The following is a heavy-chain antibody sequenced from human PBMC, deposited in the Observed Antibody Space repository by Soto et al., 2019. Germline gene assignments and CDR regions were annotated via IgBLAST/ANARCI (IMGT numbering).Heavy chain of an antibody. CDR1: GYTFTNHG. J-gene: IGHJ4*02. Sequence: QVQLVQSGAEVKNPGASVKVSCKASGYTFTNHGISWVRQAPGQGLEWMGWISGNDGNTKYAQKLQGRVTMTIDKPTTTAYMELRSLRSDDTAVYYCARGWESSSWYLDYWGQGTLVTVSS. D-gene: IGHD6-13*01. CDR3: ARGWESSSWYLDY. CDR2: ISGNDGNT. V-gene: IGHV1-18*01.